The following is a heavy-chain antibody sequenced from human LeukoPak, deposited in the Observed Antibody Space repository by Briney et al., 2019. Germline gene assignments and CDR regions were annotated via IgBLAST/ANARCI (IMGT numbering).Heavy chain of an antibody. D-gene: IGHD2-21*01. CDR2: INTDGSST. CDR3: AKQARRAYYAGSHYFDF. V-gene: IGHV3-74*01. Sequence: GGSLRLSCAASGFTFSNYWMHWVRQAPGKGLVWVSRINTDGSSTSYVDSVKGRFTISRDNAKNTLYLQVNSLRAEDTAVYYCAKQARRAYYAGSHYFDFWGQGTLVTVSS. CDR1: GFTFSNYW. J-gene: IGHJ4*02.